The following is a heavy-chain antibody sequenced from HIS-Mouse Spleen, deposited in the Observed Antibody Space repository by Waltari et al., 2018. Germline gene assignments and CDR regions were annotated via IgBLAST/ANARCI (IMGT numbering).Heavy chain of an antibody. V-gene: IGHV4-39*07. CDR2: IDYSGST. J-gene: IGHJ2*01. CDR3: AREIPYSSSWYNWYFDL. CDR1: GGSISRSSSY. D-gene: IGHD6-13*01. Sequence: QLQLQESGPGLVKPSETLSLPCTVSGGSISRSSSYWSRLRQPPRKGLELVGSIDYSGSTYYNPSLKSRVTISVDTSKNQFSLKLSSVTAADTAVYYCAREIPYSSSWYNWYFDLWGRGTLVTVSS.